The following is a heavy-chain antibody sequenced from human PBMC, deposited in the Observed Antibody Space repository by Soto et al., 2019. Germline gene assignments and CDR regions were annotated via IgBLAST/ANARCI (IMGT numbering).Heavy chain of an antibody. CDR2: IYHSGST. CDR1: GGSISSGGYS. CDR3: ASSHAGAHITAAVH. D-gene: IGHD6-13*01. V-gene: IGHV4-30-2*01. Sequence: QLQLQESGSGLVKPSQTLSLTCAVSGGSISSGGYSWSWIRQAPGKGLEWIGYIYHSGSTYYNPSLKSRVTISVDRSKNQFSLKLSSVTAADTAVYYCASSHAGAHITAAVHWGQGTLVTVSS. J-gene: IGHJ4*02.